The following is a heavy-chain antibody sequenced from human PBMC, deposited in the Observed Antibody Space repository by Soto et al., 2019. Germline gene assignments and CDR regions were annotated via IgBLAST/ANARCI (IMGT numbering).Heavy chain of an antibody. D-gene: IGHD2-21*01. V-gene: IGHV1-8*01. CDR2: MNPNSGNT. CDR3: ARVLFIPKSGSSLHYHFLDV. CDR1: GYTFTSYD. J-gene: IGHJ6*04. Sequence: QVQVVQSGAEVKKPGASVKVSCKASGYTFTSYDVTWVRQAPGQGLEWMGWMNPNSGNTGFAQKFQGRVTMTRDTSISTAYMDLSSLTTDYTAVYYCARVLFIPKSGSSLHYHFLDVWGKGTTVTVSS.